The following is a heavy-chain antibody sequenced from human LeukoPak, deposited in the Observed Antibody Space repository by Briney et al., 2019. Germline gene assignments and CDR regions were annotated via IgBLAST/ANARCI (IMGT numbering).Heavy chain of an antibody. CDR1: GYTFTSYG. D-gene: IGHD6-13*01. V-gene: IGHV1-18*01. Sequence: ASVKVSCKASGYTFTSYGISWVRQAPGQGLEWMGWISAYNGNTNYAQKLQGRVTTTTDTSTSTAYMELRSLRSDDTAVYYCAREGWYSSSWPDAFDIWGQGTMVTVSS. CDR3: AREGWYSSSWPDAFDI. J-gene: IGHJ3*02. CDR2: ISAYNGNT.